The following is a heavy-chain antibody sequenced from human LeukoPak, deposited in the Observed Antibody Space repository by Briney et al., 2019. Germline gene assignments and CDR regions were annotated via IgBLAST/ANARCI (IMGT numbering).Heavy chain of an antibody. CDR2: MNPNSGGT. J-gene: IGHJ4*02. Sequence: ASVKVSCKASGYTFTDYYMHWMRQAPGQGPEWMGWMNPNSGGTNYAQKFQGRVTMTRDTSITTAYMELISLRSDDTAVYYCAPRRVAADKGFDYWGQGTLVTVSS. V-gene: IGHV1-2*02. CDR3: APRRVAADKGFDY. CDR1: GYTFTDYY. D-gene: IGHD6-19*01.